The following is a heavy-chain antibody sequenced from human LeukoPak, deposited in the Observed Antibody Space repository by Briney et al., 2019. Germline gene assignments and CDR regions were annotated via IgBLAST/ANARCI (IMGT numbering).Heavy chain of an antibody. CDR2: ISSSGSAI. Sequence: GGSLRLSCAASGFTFSSYEMNWVRQAPGKGLEWVSYISSSGSAIYYADSVKGRFTISRDNAKNSLYLQMNSLRAEDTAVYYCARAQGVPGIAAAGYYFDYWGQGTLVTVSS. J-gene: IGHJ4*02. D-gene: IGHD6-13*01. CDR1: GFTFSSYE. V-gene: IGHV3-48*03. CDR3: ARAQGVPGIAAAGYYFDY.